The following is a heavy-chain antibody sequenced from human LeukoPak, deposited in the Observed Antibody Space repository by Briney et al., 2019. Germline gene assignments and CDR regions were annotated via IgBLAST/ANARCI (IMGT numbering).Heavy chain of an antibody. J-gene: IGHJ4*02. D-gene: IGHD3-3*01. Sequence: PSETLSLTCTVSGGSISSGSYYWSWIRQPAGKGLEWIGRIYTSGSTNYNPSLKGRVTISVDTSKNQFSLELSSVTAADTAVYYCAREDYDFWSGYSTFDYWGQGTLVTVSS. CDR3: AREDYDFWSGYSTFDY. CDR1: GGSISSGSYY. V-gene: IGHV4-61*02. CDR2: IYTSGST.